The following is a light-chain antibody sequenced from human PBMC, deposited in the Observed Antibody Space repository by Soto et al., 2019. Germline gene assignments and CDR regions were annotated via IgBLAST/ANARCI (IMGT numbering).Light chain of an antibody. CDR1: QDIRTD. Sequence: DTQMTQSPSSLSASVGDRVTITCRVSQDIRTDLAWYQQKPGKAPKRLIYLASNLQSGVPSRFSGSGSGTEFTLTISSLQPADFGTYFCLQHNSYPITFGPGTKVEIK. CDR3: LQHNSYPIT. V-gene: IGKV1-17*01. CDR2: LAS. J-gene: IGKJ3*01.